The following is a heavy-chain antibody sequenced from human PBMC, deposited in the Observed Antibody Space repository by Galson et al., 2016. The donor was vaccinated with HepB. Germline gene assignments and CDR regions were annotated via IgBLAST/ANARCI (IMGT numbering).Heavy chain of an antibody. D-gene: IGHD2-21*01. CDR1: GYSFPSYW. CDR3: AGPSSGFIPYYFDY. CDR2: IFPGDSTT. Sequence: QSGAEVKKPGDSLKISCKGSGYSFPSYWIGWVRQMPGKGLEWVGIIFPGDSTTRYSPSFQGQVTISVDKSISTAYLQWRSLKASDTAIYYCAGPSSGFIPYYFDYWGQGTLVTVSS. V-gene: IGHV5-51*01. J-gene: IGHJ4*02.